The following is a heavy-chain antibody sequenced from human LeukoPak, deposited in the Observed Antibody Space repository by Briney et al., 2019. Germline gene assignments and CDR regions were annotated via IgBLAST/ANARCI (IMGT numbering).Heavy chain of an antibody. CDR1: GDSVSSNSAA. V-gene: IGHV6-1*01. CDR3: ARGPGYFQH. CDR2: TYDRSKWFS. J-gene: IGHJ1*01. Sequence: QTLSHTCAISGDSVSSNSAAWNWTRQSPSRGLEWLGRTYDRSKWFSRYAVSVKSRITINADTSKNQFSLQLNSVTPDDTAVYYCARGPGYFQHWGQGTLVTVSS.